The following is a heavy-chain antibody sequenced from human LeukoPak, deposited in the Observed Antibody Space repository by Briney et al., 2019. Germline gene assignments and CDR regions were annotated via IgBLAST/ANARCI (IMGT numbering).Heavy chain of an antibody. Sequence: ASVKVSCEASGYTFSSYYMHWVRQAPGQGLEWMGIINPSGDNRSYAQKFQGRVTVTRDMSTSTVYMEVSSLRSEDTAVYYCAGAVTNLGVAIPAHWGQGTLVTVSS. CDR3: AGAVTNLGVAIPAH. D-gene: IGHD3-3*01. CDR2: INPSGDNR. V-gene: IGHV1-46*01. J-gene: IGHJ4*02. CDR1: GYTFSSYY.